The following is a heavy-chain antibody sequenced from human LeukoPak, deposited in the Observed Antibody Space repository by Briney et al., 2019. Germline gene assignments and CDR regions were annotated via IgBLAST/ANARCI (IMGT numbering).Heavy chain of an antibody. CDR1: GFTFCSYW. Sequence: GGSLRLSCAASGFTFCSYWMSWVRQAPGKGLEWVANIKQDGSEKYYVDSVKGRFTISRDNAKNSLYLQMNSLRAEDTAVYYCARDDCSSISCYHNWFDPWGQGTLVTVSS. J-gene: IGHJ5*02. CDR2: IKQDGSEK. CDR3: ARDDCSSISCYHNWFDP. D-gene: IGHD2-2*01. V-gene: IGHV3-7*01.